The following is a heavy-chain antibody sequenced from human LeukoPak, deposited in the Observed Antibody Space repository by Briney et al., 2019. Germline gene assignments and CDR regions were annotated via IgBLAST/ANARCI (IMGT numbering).Heavy chain of an antibody. Sequence: SETLSLTCAVYGGSFSGYYWSWIRQPPGKGLEWIGEINHSGSTNYNPSLKSRVTIPVDTSKNQFSLKLSSVTAADTAVYYCARYKQQEGYFDYWGQGTLVTVSS. CDR1: GGSFSGYY. CDR2: INHSGST. V-gene: IGHV4-34*01. CDR3: ARYKQQEGYFDY. D-gene: IGHD6-13*01. J-gene: IGHJ4*02.